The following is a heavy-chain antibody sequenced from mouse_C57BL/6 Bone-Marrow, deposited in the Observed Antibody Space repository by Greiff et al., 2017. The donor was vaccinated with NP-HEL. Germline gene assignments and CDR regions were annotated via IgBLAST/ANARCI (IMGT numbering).Heavy chain of an antibody. CDR3: ARTPPYYGSSTPCAY. D-gene: IGHD1-1*01. CDR1: GFTFSSYG. CDR2: ISSGGSYT. Sequence: EVQLVESGGDLVKPGGSLKLSCAASGFTFSSYGMSWVRQTPDKRLEWVATISSGGSYTYYPDSVKGRFTISRDNAKNTLYLQMSSLKSEDTAMYYCARTPPYYGSSTPCAYWGQGTLVTVSA. J-gene: IGHJ3*01. V-gene: IGHV5-6*01.